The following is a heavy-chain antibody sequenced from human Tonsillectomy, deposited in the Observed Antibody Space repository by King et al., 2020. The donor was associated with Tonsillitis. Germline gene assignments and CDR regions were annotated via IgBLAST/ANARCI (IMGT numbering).Heavy chain of an antibody. V-gene: IGHV1-18*04. CDR1: GYSFTSYG. CDR2: NSTYNGNT. CDR3: EVWGVGGTEVFDH. J-gene: IGHJ4*02. Sequence: VQLVESGAEVKKPGGSVKVSCTTSGYSFTSYGIAWVRQAPGQGLEWMGWNSTYNGNTDYAQKFQGRVTMTTDTSTTTGYMELRSLKSDDTAVYYCEVWGVGGTEVFDHWGQGTLVTVSA. D-gene: IGHD1-26*01.